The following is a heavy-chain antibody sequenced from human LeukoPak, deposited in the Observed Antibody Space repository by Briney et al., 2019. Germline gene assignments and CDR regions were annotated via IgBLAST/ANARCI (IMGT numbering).Heavy chain of an antibody. CDR1: GGSFSGYY. J-gene: IGHJ4*02. V-gene: IGHV4-34*01. D-gene: IGHD3-22*01. Sequence: PSETLSLTCAVHGGSFSGYYWSWIRQPPGKGLEWIGEINHSGSTNYNPSLKSRVTISVDTSKNQFSLKLSSVTAADTAVYYCASDSSGYYETGKIDYWGQGTLVTVSS. CDR3: ASDSSGYYETGKIDY. CDR2: INHSGST.